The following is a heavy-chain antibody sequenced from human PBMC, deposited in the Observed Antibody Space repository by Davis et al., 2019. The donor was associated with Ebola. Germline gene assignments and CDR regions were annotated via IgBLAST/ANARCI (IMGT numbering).Heavy chain of an antibody. V-gene: IGHV4-34*01. CDR2: IDHSGTT. CDR3: ARGTAVVRGIIPCFDY. CDR1: GGSFTAYH. Sequence: MPSETLSLTCAVSGGSFTAYHWNWIRQAPGKGLEWIGEIDHSGTTNYNPSLKSRVAISVNTSNNVFSLKLTSVTAADTAVYYCARGTAVVRGIIPCFDYWGQGALVTVSS. D-gene: IGHD3-10*01. J-gene: IGHJ4*02.